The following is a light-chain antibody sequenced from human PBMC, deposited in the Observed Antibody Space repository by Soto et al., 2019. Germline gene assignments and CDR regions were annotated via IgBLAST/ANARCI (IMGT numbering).Light chain of an antibody. J-gene: IGKJ4*01. CDR1: QSISSW. CDR3: QPYNSLLT. Sequence: DIQMTQSPSTLSASVGDRVTITCRASQSISSWLAWYQQKPGKAPKLLIYDASSLESGVPSRFSGSGSGTEFTLTISSLQPDDFATYYCQPYNSLLTFCGGTKVEIK. V-gene: IGKV1-5*01. CDR2: DAS.